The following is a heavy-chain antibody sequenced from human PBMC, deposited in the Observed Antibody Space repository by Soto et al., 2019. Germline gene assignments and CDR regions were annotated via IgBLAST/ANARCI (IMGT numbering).Heavy chain of an antibody. Sequence: EVQLLQSGGGLVQPGGSLRLSCAASGFTFSSYAMSWVRQAPGKGLEWVSVISTSGGSTYYADSVKGRFTISRDNSKNTLYLQMNSLRAEDTAVYYCAKAHSSGWYYFEYWGQGTLVTVSS. CDR1: GFTFSSYA. CDR3: AKAHSSGWYYFEY. D-gene: IGHD6-19*01. CDR2: ISTSGGST. J-gene: IGHJ4*02. V-gene: IGHV3-23*01.